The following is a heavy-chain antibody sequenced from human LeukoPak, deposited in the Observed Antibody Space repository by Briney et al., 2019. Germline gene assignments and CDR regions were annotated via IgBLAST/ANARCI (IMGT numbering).Heavy chain of an antibody. CDR2: ISPGGGTT. Sequence: GGSLRLSCVVSGFSFGSEAMSWVRQAPGRGLEWVSSISPGGGTTYYADSVKGRFTISRDNSKNTLYLQMNSLRAEDTAVYYCAKDQGGGPLYYFDYWGQGTLVTVSS. CDR1: GFSFGSEA. D-gene: IGHD3-16*01. J-gene: IGHJ4*02. V-gene: IGHV3-23*01. CDR3: AKDQGGGPLYYFDY.